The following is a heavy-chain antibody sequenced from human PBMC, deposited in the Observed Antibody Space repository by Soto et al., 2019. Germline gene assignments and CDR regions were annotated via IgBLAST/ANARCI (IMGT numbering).Heavy chain of an antibody. CDR3: ARDRSWKSYYYDSSVPYFYGMDV. Sequence: ASVKVSCKASGYTFTRYTMNWVRQAPGQRLEWMGWINPDNGNTKSSQKFQDRVIITRDTSASTAYMDLSSLRSEDTAVYYCARDRSWKSYYYDSSVPYFYGMDVWGQGTTVTVSS. CDR2: INPDNGNT. J-gene: IGHJ6*02. V-gene: IGHV1-3*01. D-gene: IGHD3-22*01. CDR1: GYTFTRYT.